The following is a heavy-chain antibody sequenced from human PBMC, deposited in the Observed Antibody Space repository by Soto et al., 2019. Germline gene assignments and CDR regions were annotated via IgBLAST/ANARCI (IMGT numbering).Heavy chain of an antibody. D-gene: IGHD6-13*01. CDR1: GFTFDDYA. CDR2: ISWNSGSI. J-gene: IGHJ4*02. CDR3: ARSPAAGPLDY. V-gene: IGHV3-9*01. Sequence: GGSLRLSCAASGFTFDDYAMHWVRQAPGKGLEWVSGISWNSGSIGYADSVKGRFTISRDNAKNSLYLQMNSLRAEDTALYYCARSPAAGPLDYWGQGTLVTVSS.